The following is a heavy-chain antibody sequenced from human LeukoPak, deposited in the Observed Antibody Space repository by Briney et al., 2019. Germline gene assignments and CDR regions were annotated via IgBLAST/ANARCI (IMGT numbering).Heavy chain of an antibody. V-gene: IGHV1-2*02. D-gene: IGHD3-22*01. CDR2: INPNSGGT. CDR1: GYTFTGYY. Sequence: ASVKVSCKASGYTFTGYYMHWVRQAPGQGLEWMGWINPNSGGTNYAQKFQGRVTMTRDTSISTAYMELSRPRSDDTAVYYCARSAYYYDSSGYYYFDYWGQGTLVTVSS. CDR3: ARSAYYYDSSGYYYFDY. J-gene: IGHJ4*02.